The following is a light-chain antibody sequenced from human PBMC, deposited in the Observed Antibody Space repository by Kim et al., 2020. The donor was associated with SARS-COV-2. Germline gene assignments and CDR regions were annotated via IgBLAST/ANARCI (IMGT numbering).Light chain of an antibody. CDR3: QVWDSSSDWV. J-gene: IGLJ3*02. CDR2: YDS. Sequence: VAPGKKARIPLGGNNLGSKSVHWYQQKPGQAPVLVIYYDSDRPSGIPERFSGSNSGNTATLTISRVEAGDEADYYCQVWDSSSDWVFGGGTQLTVL. CDR1: NLGSKS. V-gene: IGLV3-21*04.